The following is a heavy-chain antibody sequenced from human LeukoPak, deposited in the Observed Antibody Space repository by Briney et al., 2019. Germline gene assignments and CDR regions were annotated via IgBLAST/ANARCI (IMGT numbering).Heavy chain of an antibody. D-gene: IGHD3-22*01. V-gene: IGHV1-2*02. Sequence: GASVKVSCKTSGYTFSDYYIHWLRQAPGQGLEWMGWIYPNSGDTNFAQKFLGRVTMTRDTSISTAYIELSRLQSDDTVVYFCARKVYWYDTSDYHYFDSWGQGTLVTVSS. CDR2: IYPNSGDT. CDR3: ARKVYWYDTSDYHYFDS. J-gene: IGHJ4*02. CDR1: GYTFSDYY.